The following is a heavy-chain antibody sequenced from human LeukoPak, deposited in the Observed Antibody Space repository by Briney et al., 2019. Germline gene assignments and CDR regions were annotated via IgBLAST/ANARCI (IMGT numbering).Heavy chain of an antibody. J-gene: IGHJ4*02. CDR3: ARTVDSSGYYGLGYFDY. CDR1: GYTFTGYY. D-gene: IGHD3-22*01. CDR2: INPNSGGT. Sequence: ASVKVSCKASGYTFTGYYMHWVRQAPGQGLEWMGWINPNSGGTNYAQKLQGRVTMTTDTSTSTAYMELRSLRSDDTAVYYCARTVDSSGYYGLGYFDYWGQGTLVTVSS. V-gene: IGHV1-2*02.